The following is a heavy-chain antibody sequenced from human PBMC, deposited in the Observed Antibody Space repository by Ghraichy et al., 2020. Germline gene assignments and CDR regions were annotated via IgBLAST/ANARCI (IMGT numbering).Heavy chain of an antibody. CDR2: INSDGSST. V-gene: IGHV3-74*01. CDR3: ARDPRPDYYDSSGYYLALYYYYGMDV. D-gene: IGHD3-22*01. CDR1: GFTFSSYW. Sequence: GESLNISCAASGFTFSSYWMHWVRQAPGKGLVWVSRINSDGSSTSYADSVKGRFTISRDNAKNTLYLQMNSLRAEDTAVYYCARDPRPDYYDSSGYYLALYYYYGMDVWGQGTTVTVSS. J-gene: IGHJ6*02.